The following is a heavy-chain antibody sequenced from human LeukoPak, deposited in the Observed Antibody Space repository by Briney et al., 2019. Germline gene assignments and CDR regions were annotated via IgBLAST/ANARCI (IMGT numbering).Heavy chain of an antibody. V-gene: IGHV1-46*01. CDR2: INPSGGST. CDR3: ARANGYSSRTITSYYYYMDV. D-gene: IGHD6-13*01. Sequence: GASVKVSCKASGYTFTCYYMHWVRQAPGQGLEWMGIINPSGGSTSYAQKFQGRVTMTRDMSTSTVYMELSSLRSEDTAVYYCARANGYSSRTITSYYYYMDVWGKGTTVTVSS. J-gene: IGHJ6*03. CDR1: GYTFTCYY.